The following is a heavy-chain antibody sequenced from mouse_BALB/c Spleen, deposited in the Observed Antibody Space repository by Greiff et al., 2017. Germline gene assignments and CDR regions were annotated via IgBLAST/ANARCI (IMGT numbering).Heavy chain of an antibody. D-gene: IGHD5-1*01. V-gene: IGHV1-39*01. J-gene: IGHJ3*01. CDR2: IDPYYGST. CDR1: GYSFTGYN. CDR3: ARRHEYTGAWFAD. Sequence: VQLQQSGPELEKPGASVKISCKASGYSFTGYNMNWVKQSNGKSLEWIGNIDPYYGSTSYNQKFKGKVTLTVDKSSSTAYMQLKSLTSEDSAVYYCARRHEYTGAWFADWGQGTLVTVSA.